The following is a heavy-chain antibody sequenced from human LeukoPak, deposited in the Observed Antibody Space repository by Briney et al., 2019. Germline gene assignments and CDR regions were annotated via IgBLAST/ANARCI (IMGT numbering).Heavy chain of an antibody. Sequence: GGSLRLSCAASGFTFSSYWMHWVRQAPGKGLVWVSRINTDGSSTSYADSVKGRFTISRDNAKNTLYLQMNSLRAEDTAVYYCAGPYDFWSGSQGPDYWGQGTLVTVSS. V-gene: IGHV3-74*01. CDR1: GFTFSSYW. J-gene: IGHJ4*02. CDR2: INTDGSST. D-gene: IGHD3-3*01. CDR3: AGPYDFWSGSQGPDY.